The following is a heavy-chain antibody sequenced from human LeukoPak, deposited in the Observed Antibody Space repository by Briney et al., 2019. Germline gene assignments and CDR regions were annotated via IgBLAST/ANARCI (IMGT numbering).Heavy chain of an antibody. CDR3: ARAGWLLYSGYYYYYGMDV. CDR1: GYTFTGYY. V-gene: IGHV1-2*02. CDR2: INPNSGGT. J-gene: IGHJ6*02. D-gene: IGHD5-12*01. Sequence: EASVKVSCMASGYTFTGYYMHWVRQAPGEGLEWMGWINPNSGGTNYAQKFQGRVTMTRDTSISTAYMELSRLRSDDTAVYYCARAGWLLYSGYYYYYGMDVWGQGTTVTVSS.